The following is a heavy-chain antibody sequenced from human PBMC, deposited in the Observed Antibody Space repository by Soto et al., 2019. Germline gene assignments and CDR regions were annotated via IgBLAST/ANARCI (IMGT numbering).Heavy chain of an antibody. V-gene: IGHV4-4*02. CDR3: VRDSRTCCSSINCYMH. CDR2: IWHTGRP. J-gene: IGHJ4*02. D-gene: IGHD2-15*01. CDR1: GDSLTNNHW. Sequence: QLQLRESGPGLMQPSGTLSLTCDVSGDSLTNNHWWSWVRQAPWKGFEWLGEIWHTGRPNYNPSLKSHAAIFIDKYKNQLSVNLTSVTAAATAVYYCVRDSRTCCSSINCYMHWGQGTLVTVSS.